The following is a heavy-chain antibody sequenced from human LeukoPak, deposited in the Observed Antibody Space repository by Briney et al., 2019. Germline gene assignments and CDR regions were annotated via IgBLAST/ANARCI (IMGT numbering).Heavy chain of an antibody. Sequence: GGSLRLSCAASGFTFSTYWMHWVRQAPGKGLVWVSRIKSDGSTNYADSVKGRFTISRDNAKNTVSLQMNSLRPEDKGVYYCARAPSEIGGYYPEYFRHWGQGTLVTVSS. CDR3: ARAPSEIGGYYPEYFRH. CDR1: GFTFSTYW. J-gene: IGHJ1*01. D-gene: IGHD3-22*01. V-gene: IGHV3-74*01. CDR2: IKSDGST.